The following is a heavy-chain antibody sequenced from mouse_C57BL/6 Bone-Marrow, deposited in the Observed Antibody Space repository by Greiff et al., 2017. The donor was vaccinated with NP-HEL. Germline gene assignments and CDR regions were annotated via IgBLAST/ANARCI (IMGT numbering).Heavy chain of an antibody. CDR1: GYTFTSYG. CDR3: ARSMYYGSSDY. J-gene: IGHJ2*01. CDR2: IYPRSGNT. D-gene: IGHD1-1*01. V-gene: IGHV1-81*01. Sequence: VQLQQSGAELARPGASVKLSCKASGYTFTSYGISWVKQRTGQGLEWIGEIYPRSGNTYYNEKFKGKATLTADKSSSTAYMELRSLTSEDSAVYFCARSMYYGSSDYWGQGTTLTVSS.